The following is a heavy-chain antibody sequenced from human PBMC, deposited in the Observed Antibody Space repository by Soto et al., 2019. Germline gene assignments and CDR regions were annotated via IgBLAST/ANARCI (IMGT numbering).Heavy chain of an antibody. J-gene: IGHJ4*02. V-gene: IGHV3-30*18. D-gene: IGHD5-12*01. CDR2: ISYDGSNK. CDR3: AKTGDGYNYGFDY. CDR1: GFTFSSYG. Sequence: GGSLRLSCAASGFTFSSYGMHWVRQAPGKGLEWVAVISYDGSNKYYADSVKGRFTISRDSSKNTLYLQMNSLRAEDTAVYYCAKTGDGYNYGFDYWGQGTLVTVSS.